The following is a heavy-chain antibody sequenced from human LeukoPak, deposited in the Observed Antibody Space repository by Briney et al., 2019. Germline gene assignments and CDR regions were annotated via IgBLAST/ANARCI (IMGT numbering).Heavy chain of an antibody. Sequence: ASVKVSCKASGYTFTSYGISWVRQAPGQGLEWMGWISAYNGNTNYAQKLQGRVTMTTDTSTSTAYMELRSLRSDDTAVYYRARRPLLRFLEWLSPDYYYMDVWGKGTTVTVSS. CDR2: ISAYNGNT. D-gene: IGHD3-3*01. CDR3: ARRPLLRFLEWLSPDYYYMDV. V-gene: IGHV1-18*01. J-gene: IGHJ6*03. CDR1: GYTFTSYG.